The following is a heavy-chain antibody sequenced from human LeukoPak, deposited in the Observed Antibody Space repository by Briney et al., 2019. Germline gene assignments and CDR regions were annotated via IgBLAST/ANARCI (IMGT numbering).Heavy chain of an antibody. J-gene: IGHJ6*03. V-gene: IGHV3-23*01. CDR3: AKDPNVLMDYAYYMDV. D-gene: IGHD2-8*01. CDR1: GFTFSDHY. CDR2: ISGSGGST. Sequence: PGGSLRLSCAASGFTFSDHYMDWVRQAPGKGLEWVSAISGSGGSTYYADSVRGRFTISRDNSKNTLDLQMNSLRAEDTAVYYCAKDPNVLMDYAYYMDVWGKGTTVTVSS.